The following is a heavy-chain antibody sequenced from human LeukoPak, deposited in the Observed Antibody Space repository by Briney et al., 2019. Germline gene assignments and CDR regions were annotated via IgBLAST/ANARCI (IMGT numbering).Heavy chain of an antibody. CDR3: ARVVGLTGYSSSWYSGYYYYMDV. Sequence: AASVKVSCKDSGGTFGSYAISWVRQAPGQGLEWMGGIIPIFGTTNYAQKFQDRVTITADKSTSTAYMELSSLRSEDTAVYYCARVVGLTGYSSSWYSGYYYYMDVWGKGTTVTVSS. J-gene: IGHJ6*03. D-gene: IGHD6-13*01. CDR1: GGTFGSYA. CDR2: IIPIFGTT. V-gene: IGHV1-69*06.